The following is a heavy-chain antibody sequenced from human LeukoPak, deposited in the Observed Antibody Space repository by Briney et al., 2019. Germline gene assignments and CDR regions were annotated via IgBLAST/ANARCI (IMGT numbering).Heavy chain of an antibody. Sequence: GGSLRLSCSASGFTFSSYAMHWVRQAPGKALEYVSAISSNGGSTYYADSVKGRFTISRDNSKNTLYLQMSSLTAEDTAVYSCARDVAGNLGHWGQGTLVTVS. CDR1: GFTFSSYA. CDR3: ARDVAGNLGH. J-gene: IGHJ4*02. D-gene: IGHD1-1*01. V-gene: IGHV3-64*04. CDR2: ISSNGGST.